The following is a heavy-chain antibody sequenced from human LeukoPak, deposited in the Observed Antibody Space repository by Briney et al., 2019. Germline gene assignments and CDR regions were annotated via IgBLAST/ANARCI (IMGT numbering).Heavy chain of an antibody. CDR2: ISWNSGSI. Sequence: PGRSLRLSCAASGFTFDDYAMHWVRQAPGKGLEWVSGISWNSGSIGYADSVKGRFTISRDNAKNSLYLQMNSLRAEDTAVYYCARDSGWNYYFDYWGQGTLVTVSS. D-gene: IGHD1-7*01. J-gene: IGHJ4*02. V-gene: IGHV3-9*01. CDR1: GFTFDDYA. CDR3: ARDSGWNYYFDY.